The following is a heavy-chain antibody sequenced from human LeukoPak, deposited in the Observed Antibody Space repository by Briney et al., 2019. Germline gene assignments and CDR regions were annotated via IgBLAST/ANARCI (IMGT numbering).Heavy chain of an antibody. Sequence: GGSLRLSCAASGFASSTYDIHWVRQAPGKGLEWVAAIPSDGRNEYFTDSVKGRFTISRDDSKNTVYLQMNSLRVEDTSLYFCARDTDYRGQCWFFYLWGRGTLVSVPS. CDR3: ARDTDYRGQCWFFYL. CDR2: IPSDGRNE. V-gene: IGHV3-33*05. J-gene: IGHJ2*01. CDR1: GFASSTYD. D-gene: IGHD4-23*01.